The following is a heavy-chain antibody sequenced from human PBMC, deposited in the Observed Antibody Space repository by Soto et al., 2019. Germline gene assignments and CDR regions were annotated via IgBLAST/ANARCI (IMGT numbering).Heavy chain of an antibody. Sequence: QVQLQRWGAGLLKPSETLSLTRAVYDGSFSGYYWSWIRQPPGKGLEWIGEINHSGGTNYNPSLESRVTISVDASKNQFSLKLTSVTAADTAVYYCARGHLGYSSSWSGFDYWGQGTLVTVSS. V-gene: IGHV4-34*01. CDR1: DGSFSGYY. CDR2: INHSGGT. D-gene: IGHD6-13*01. CDR3: ARGHLGYSSSWSGFDY. J-gene: IGHJ4*02.